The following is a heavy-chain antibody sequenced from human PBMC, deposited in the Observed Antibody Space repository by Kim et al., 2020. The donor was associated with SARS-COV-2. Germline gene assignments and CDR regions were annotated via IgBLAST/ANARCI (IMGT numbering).Heavy chain of an antibody. CDR1: GFTFSSYA. Sequence: GGSLRLSCAASGFTFSSYAMHWVRQAPGKGLEWVAVISYDGSNKYYADSVKGRFTISRDNSKNTLYLQMNSLRAEDTAVYYCASDFTEAYWGQGTLVTVSS. J-gene: IGHJ4*02. V-gene: IGHV3-30-3*01. CDR3: ASDFTEAY. CDR2: ISYDGSNK. D-gene: IGHD3-16*01.